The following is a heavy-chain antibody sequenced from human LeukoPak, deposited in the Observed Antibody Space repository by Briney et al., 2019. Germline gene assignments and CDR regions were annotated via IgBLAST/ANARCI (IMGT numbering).Heavy chain of an antibody. CDR3: AKSGYCGGDCYPYDAFDI. Sequence: PGGSLGLSCAASGFTFSSYSMNWVRQAPGKGLEWVSYISSSSSTIYYADSVKGRFTISRDNAKNSLYLQMNSLRAEDTAVYYCAKSGYCGGDCYPYDAFDIWGQGTMVTVSS. D-gene: IGHD2-21*02. J-gene: IGHJ3*02. CDR1: GFTFSSYS. CDR2: ISSSSSTI. V-gene: IGHV3-48*04.